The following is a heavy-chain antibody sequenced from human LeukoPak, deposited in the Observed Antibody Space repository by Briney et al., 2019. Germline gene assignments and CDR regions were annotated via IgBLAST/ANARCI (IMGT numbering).Heavy chain of an antibody. D-gene: IGHD2-2*01. CDR2: INQDGSEK. CDR3: ARGYATAFDS. Sequence: GGSLRLSCAASGFTFSSFYMNWVRQAPGKGLEWVASINQDGSEKYYVDSVVGRFTISRDNAKNSLYLHMDSLRAEDTAVFYCARGYATAFDSWGQGALVTVSS. CDR1: GFTFSSFY. V-gene: IGHV3-7*01. J-gene: IGHJ4*02.